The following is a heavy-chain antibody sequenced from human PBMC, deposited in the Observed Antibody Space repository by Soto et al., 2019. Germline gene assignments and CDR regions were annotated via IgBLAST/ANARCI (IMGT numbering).Heavy chain of an antibody. CDR2: ISSRISYI. D-gene: IGHD2-8*01. V-gene: IGHV3-21*01. CDR1: GFIFSNYI. Sequence: PGGSLRLSCAASGFIFSNYIMNWIRQAPVKGLEWVSSISSRISYIYYADSVKSRFTISRDNAQNSLSLQMNILRVEDTAVYYCARDNVPSDFFDYWGQGTLVTVSS. CDR3: ARDNVPSDFFDY. J-gene: IGHJ4*02.